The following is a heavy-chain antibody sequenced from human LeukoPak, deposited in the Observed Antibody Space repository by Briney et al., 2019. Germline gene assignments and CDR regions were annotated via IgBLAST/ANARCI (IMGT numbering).Heavy chain of an antibody. CDR1: GFTFSSSG. D-gene: IGHD1-14*01. V-gene: IGHV3-33*08. Sequence: GGSLRLSCAASGFTFSSSGMHWVRQAPGKGLEWVAMIWSDGSDKYFADSVEGRFTISRDNPKNTLYLQMDSLRVEDTAVYYCARDKGTRSMDNWGQGTLVTVSS. CDR2: IWSDGSDK. J-gene: IGHJ4*02. CDR3: ARDKGTRSMDN.